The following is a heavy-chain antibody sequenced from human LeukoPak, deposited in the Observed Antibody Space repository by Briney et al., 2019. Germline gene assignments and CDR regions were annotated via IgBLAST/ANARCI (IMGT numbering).Heavy chain of an antibody. CDR3: STPTPIWDPGDYTTLFAFDI. CDR1: GYTLTELS. D-gene: IGHD4-17*01. Sequence: ASVKVSCKVSGYTLTELSMHWVRQAPGKGLEWMGGFDPEDGETIYAQKFQGRVTMTEDTSTDTAYMELSSLRSEDTAVYYCSTPTPIWDPGDYTTLFAFDIWAKGQWSPSLQ. V-gene: IGHV1-24*01. CDR2: FDPEDGET. J-gene: IGHJ3*02.